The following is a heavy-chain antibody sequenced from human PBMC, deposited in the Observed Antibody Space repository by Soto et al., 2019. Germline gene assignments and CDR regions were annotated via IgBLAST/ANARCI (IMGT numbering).Heavy chain of an antibody. D-gene: IGHD3-10*01. CDR1: GGTFSSYT. V-gene: IGHV1-69*02. CDR2: IIPILGIA. J-gene: IGHJ6*02. Sequence: QVQLVQSGAEVKKPGSSVKVSCKASGGTFSSYTISWVRQAPGQGLAWMGRIIPILGIANYAQKFQGRVTITADKPTSTAYMELSSLRSEDTAVYDCARGWFGESYYYYGMDVWGQGTTVTVSS. CDR3: ARGWFGESYYYYGMDV.